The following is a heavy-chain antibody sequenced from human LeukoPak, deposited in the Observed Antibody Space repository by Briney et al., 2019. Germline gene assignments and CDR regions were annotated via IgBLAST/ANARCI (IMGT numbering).Heavy chain of an antibody. CDR2: IYYSGST. CDR3: GRDRFIGGLAIDI. CDR1: GGSISGYY. J-gene: IGHJ3*02. V-gene: IGHV4-59*01. D-gene: IGHD3-10*01. Sequence: SETLSLTCIDSGGSISGYYWSWIRQPPGKGLEWIGYIYYSGSTNYNPSLKSRVTISVDTSKNQFSLKLSSVTAADTAVYYCGRDRFIGGLAIDIWGQGTMVTVSS.